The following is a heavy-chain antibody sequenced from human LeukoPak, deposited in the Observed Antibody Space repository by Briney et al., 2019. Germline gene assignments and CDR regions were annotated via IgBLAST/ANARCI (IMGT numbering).Heavy chain of an antibody. CDR2: INHSGST. D-gene: IGHD2-15*01. Sequence: PSETLSLTCAVYGGSFSGYYWSWTRQPPGKGLEWIGEINHSGSTNYNPSLKSRVTISVDTSKNQFSPKLSSVTAADTAVYYCARGREVVVVAATIGYYYYYGMDVWGKGTTVTVSS. J-gene: IGHJ6*04. CDR1: GGSFSGYY. V-gene: IGHV4-34*01. CDR3: ARGREVVVVAATIGYYYYYGMDV.